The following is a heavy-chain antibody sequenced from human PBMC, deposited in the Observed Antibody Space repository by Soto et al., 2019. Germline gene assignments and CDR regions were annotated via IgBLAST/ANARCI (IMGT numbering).Heavy chain of an antibody. CDR3: TTERCTGTNCYVKNAFDS. J-gene: IGHJ3*02. V-gene: IGHV3-15*01. CDR2: IKTKTDGGTT. CDR1: GFTFNDAW. Sequence: GSLRLSCTASGFTFNDAWMACVRQSPVKVLEWVGRIKTKTDGGTTDYAAPVKGRFTISRDDSKNTVYLQMNSLKIEDTGVYYCTTERCTGTNCYVKNAFDSWGQGTMVTV. D-gene: IGHD2-2*01.